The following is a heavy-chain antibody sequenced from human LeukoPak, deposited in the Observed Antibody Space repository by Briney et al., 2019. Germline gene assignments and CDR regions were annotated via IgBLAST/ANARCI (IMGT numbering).Heavy chain of an antibody. Sequence: PGGSLRLSCAASGFTFSSYAMHWVRQAPGKGLEWVAVISYDGSNKYYADSVKGRFTISRDNSKNTLYLQMNSLRAEDTAVYYCARDNWNYRDAFDIWGQGTMVTVSS. V-gene: IGHV3-30-3*01. CDR2: ISYDGSNK. CDR3: ARDNWNYRDAFDI. CDR1: GFTFSSYA. D-gene: IGHD1-7*01. J-gene: IGHJ3*02.